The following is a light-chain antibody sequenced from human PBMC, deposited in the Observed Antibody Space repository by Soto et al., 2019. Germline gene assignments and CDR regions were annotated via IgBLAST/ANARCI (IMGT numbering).Light chain of an antibody. Sequence: QSALTQPASVSGSPGQSITISCTGTSSDVGSYNLVSWYQQHPGKAPKLMIYEVSKRPSGVSNRFSGSKSGNTASLTISGLPAEDAADYYCCSYAGSSTPWVFGGGTKLTVL. CDR2: EVS. V-gene: IGLV2-23*02. CDR1: SSDVGSYNL. CDR3: CSYAGSSTPWV. J-gene: IGLJ3*02.